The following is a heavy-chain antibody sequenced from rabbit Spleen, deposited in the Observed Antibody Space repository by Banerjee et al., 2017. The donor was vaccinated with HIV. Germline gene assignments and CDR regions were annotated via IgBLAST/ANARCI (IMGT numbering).Heavy chain of an antibody. V-gene: IGHV1S45*01. CDR1: GIDFSSNYW. J-gene: IGHJ4*01. Sequence: QEQLVESGGGLVQPEGSLTLTCKASGIDFSSNYWICWVRQAPGKGLEWIACIYTGSSGSTYYASWAKGRFTITRSTSLNTVTLQMTSLTAADTATYFCARGWAGGFGNYVDYFNLWGQGTLVTVS. CDR3: ARGWAGGFGNYVDYFNL. CDR2: IYTGSSGST. D-gene: IGHD1-1*01.